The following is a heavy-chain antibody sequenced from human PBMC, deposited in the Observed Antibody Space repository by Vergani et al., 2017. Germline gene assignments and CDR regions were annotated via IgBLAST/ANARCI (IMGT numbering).Heavy chain of an antibody. D-gene: IGHD3-10*01. Sequence: EVQLVESGGGLVQPGGSLRLSCAASGFTFSSYWMSWVRQAPGKGLEWVANIKQDGSEKYYVDSVKGRFTISRDNAKNSLYLQMNSLRAEDTAVYYCAGRNRRWFGDPRSHFDYWGQGTLVTVSS. CDR2: IKQDGSEK. CDR1: GFTFSSYW. CDR3: AGRNRRWFGDPRSHFDY. V-gene: IGHV3-7*01. J-gene: IGHJ4*02.